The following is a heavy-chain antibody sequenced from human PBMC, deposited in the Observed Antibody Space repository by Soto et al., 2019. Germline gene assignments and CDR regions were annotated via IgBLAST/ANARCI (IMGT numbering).Heavy chain of an antibody. J-gene: IGHJ6*02. CDR1: GYTFTSYA. D-gene: IGHD5-12*01. CDR2: INAGNGNT. CDR3: ARDLRGGPLYYYYYGMDV. Sequence: QVQLVQSGAEVKKPGASVKVSCKASGYTFTSYAMHWVRQAPGQRLEWMGWINAGNGNTKYSQKFQGRVTITGDTSASTAYMELSSLRSEDTAVYYCARDLRGGPLYYYYYGMDVWGQGTTVTVSS. V-gene: IGHV1-3*01.